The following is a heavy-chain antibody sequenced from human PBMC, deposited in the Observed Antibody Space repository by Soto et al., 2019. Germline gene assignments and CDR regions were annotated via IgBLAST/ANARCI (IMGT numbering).Heavy chain of an antibody. V-gene: IGHV4-61*01. D-gene: IGHD4-17*01. CDR1: GGSVSSGSYY. J-gene: IGHJ5*02. Sequence: QVQLQESGPGLVKPSETLSLTCTVSGGSVSSGSYYWSWIRQPPGKGLEWIGYIYYSGSTNYNPSLKSRVTISVDTSKNQFSLKLSSVTAADKAVYYCARHMTTVTRDNWFDPWGQGTLVTVSS. CDR3: ARHMTTVTRDNWFDP. CDR2: IYYSGST.